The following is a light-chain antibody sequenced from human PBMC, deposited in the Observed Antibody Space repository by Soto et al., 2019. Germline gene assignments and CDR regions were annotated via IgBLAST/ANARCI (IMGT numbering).Light chain of an antibody. CDR3: QQYHTYSWT. CDR2: KAS. CDR1: QTISSW. Sequence: DIQMTQSPSTLSGSVGDRVTITCPASQTISSWLAWYQQKPGKAPKLLIYKASTLKSGVPSRFSGSGSGTEFTLTISSLQADDVATYYCQQYHTYSWTFGQGTKV. J-gene: IGKJ1*01. V-gene: IGKV1-5*03.